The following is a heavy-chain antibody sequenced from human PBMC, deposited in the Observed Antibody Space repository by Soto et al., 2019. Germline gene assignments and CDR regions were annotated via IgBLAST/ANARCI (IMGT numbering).Heavy chain of an antibody. D-gene: IGHD3-9*01. CDR2: ISFNGINT. Sequence: PGRSLRLSCAAAGFLFSDYAMHWVRQTPGRGPEWLALISFNGINTYYADSVKGRFTISRDNSKNTLYLQMSTLRAEDTAVYYCARDVSGFEYFDLWGQGTLGTVSS. CDR1: GFLFSDYA. J-gene: IGHJ4*02. V-gene: IGHV3-30-3*01. CDR3: ARDVSGFEYFDL.